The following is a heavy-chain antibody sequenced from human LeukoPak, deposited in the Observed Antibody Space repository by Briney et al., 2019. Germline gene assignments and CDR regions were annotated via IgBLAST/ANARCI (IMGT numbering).Heavy chain of an antibody. Sequence: RPGGSLRLSCAASGFTVSSNYMSWVRQAPGKGLEWVGRIRSRADGGTAEYATAVEGRFTISRDDSTNTLYLHMSNVKTEDTAVYYCAKHIYGVVSIQQWGQGTLVTVSS. D-gene: IGHD3-3*01. CDR2: IRSRADGGTA. CDR1: GFTVSSNY. V-gene: IGHV3-15*01. CDR3: AKHIYGVVSIQQ. J-gene: IGHJ1*01.